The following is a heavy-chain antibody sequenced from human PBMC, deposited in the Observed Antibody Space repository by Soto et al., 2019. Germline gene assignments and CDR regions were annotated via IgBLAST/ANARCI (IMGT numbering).Heavy chain of an antibody. CDR1: GFSLSTSGVG. Sequence: QITLKESGPTLVKPTQTLTLTCTFSGFSLSTSGVGVGWIRQPPGKALEWLALIYWDDDKRYSPSLKSRLTITKDTSKNQVVLTMTNTDPVDTATYYCAHKGYSGYDYTWFDPWGQGTLVTVSS. CDR2: IYWDDDK. D-gene: IGHD5-12*01. CDR3: AHKGYSGYDYTWFDP. V-gene: IGHV2-5*02. J-gene: IGHJ5*02.